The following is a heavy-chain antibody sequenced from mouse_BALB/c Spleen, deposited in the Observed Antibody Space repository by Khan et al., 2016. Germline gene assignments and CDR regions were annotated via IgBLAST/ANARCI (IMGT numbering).Heavy chain of an antibody. V-gene: IGHV1-9*01. CDR1: GYTFSSYW. Sequence: QVQLQQSGAELMKPGASVKISCKATGYTFSSYWIEWVKQRPGHGLEWIGEILPGSGSTNYNEKFKGKATFTADTSSNTAYMQLSSLTSEDSAVYYCARSNRVDAMDYGGQGTSVTVSS. CDR2: ILPGSGST. J-gene: IGHJ4*01. CDR3: ARSNRVDAMDY.